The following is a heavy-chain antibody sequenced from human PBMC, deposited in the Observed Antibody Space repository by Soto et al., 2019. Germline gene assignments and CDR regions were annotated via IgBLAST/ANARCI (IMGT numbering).Heavy chain of an antibody. V-gene: IGHV3-11*01. CDR1: GFTFSYYY. Sequence: GGSRRLSCATSGFTFSYYYMSWIRQAPGKGLEWVSYIGTRGNTKYYADSVRGRFTISRDNAKNSLYLQMNSLRADDTAVYYCARDGTEYYGEYYDYWGQGIPVTVSS. J-gene: IGHJ4*02. CDR3: ARDGTEYYGEYYDY. CDR2: IGTRGNTK. D-gene: IGHD4-17*01.